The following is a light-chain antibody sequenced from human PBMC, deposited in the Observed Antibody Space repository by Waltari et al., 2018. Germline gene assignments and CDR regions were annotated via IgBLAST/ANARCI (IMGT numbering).Light chain of an antibody. CDR1: SSDVVGNNY. CDR3: NSYTNINTWV. V-gene: IGLV2-14*01. Sequence: QSALTQPASVSGSPGQSITISCTGTSSDVVGNNYVSWYQQHPGKAPKLIIYDVSNRPSGGSSSFSGSRSGNTASLTVSGRQAEDEADDYCNSYTNINTWVFGGGTKLTGL. J-gene: IGLJ3*02. CDR2: DVS.